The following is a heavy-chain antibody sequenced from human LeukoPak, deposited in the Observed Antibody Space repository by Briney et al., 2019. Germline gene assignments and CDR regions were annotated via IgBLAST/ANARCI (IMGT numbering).Heavy chain of an antibody. J-gene: IGHJ4*02. CDR2: IKQDGSEK. D-gene: IGHD3-10*01. V-gene: IGHV3-7*01. Sequence: GGSLRLSCAASGFTLRSYWMSWVRQAPGKGLEWVANIKQDGSEKYYVDSVKGRFTISRDNAKNSLYLQMNSLRAEDTAVYYCARDPGGLWFGELTWGQGTLVTVSS. CDR1: GFTLRSYW. CDR3: ARDPGGLWFGELT.